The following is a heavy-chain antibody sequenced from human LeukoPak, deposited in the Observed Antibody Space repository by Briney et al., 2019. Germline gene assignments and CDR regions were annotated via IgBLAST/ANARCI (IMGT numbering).Heavy chain of an antibody. CDR1: GGSIRNYY. Sequence: PSETLSLTCTVSGGSIRNYYWSWIRQPPGKGLEWIGYIYYSGSTKYNASLKSRVTISVNTSKNQFSLKLSSVTAADTAVSYCARHSITAGTEYAFDIWGQGTMVTVSS. CDR2: IYYSGST. J-gene: IGHJ3*02. V-gene: IGHV4-59*08. D-gene: IGHD6-13*01. CDR3: ARHSITAGTEYAFDI.